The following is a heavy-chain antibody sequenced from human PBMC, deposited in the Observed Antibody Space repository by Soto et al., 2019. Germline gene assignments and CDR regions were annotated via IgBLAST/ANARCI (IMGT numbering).Heavy chain of an antibody. V-gene: IGHV4-34*01. CDR2: ISQSGST. CDR3: ARGSGIAVIPGELEDVHYDY. J-gene: IGHJ4*02. CDR1: GQSFSGHT. D-gene: IGHD2-2*01. Sequence: QVQLQQWGAGLLKPSETLSLTCAVYGQSFSGHTWSWIRQSPGKGLEWIGEISQSGSTYYNPSLKTRVTSSADPSTNQFSLTLTSVTAADTGVFYCARGSGIAVIPGELEDVHYDYWGQGTLVSVSS.